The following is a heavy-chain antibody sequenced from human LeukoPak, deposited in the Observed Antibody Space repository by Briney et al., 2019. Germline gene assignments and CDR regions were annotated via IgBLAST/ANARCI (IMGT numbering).Heavy chain of an antibody. D-gene: IGHD1-26*01. CDR3: AKDEVGATPGVNFDY. CDR1: GFTFSSYS. J-gene: IGHJ4*02. Sequence: PGGSLRLSCAASGFTFSSYSMNWVRQAPGKGLEWVSAISGSGGSTYYADSVKGRFTISRDNSKNTLYLQMNSLRAEDTAVYYCAKDEVGATPGVNFDYWGQGTLVTVSS. V-gene: IGHV3-23*01. CDR2: ISGSGGST.